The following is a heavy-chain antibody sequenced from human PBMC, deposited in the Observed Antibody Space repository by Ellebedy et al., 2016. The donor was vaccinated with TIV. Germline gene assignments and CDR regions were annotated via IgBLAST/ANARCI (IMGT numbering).Heavy chain of an antibody. D-gene: IGHD2-15*01. J-gene: IGHJ5*02. CDR2: MNPNSGNT. CDR1: GYTFTSYD. Sequence: ASVKVSXKASGYTFTSYDINWVRQATGQGLEWMGWMNPNSGNTGYAQKFQGRVTMTRNTSISTAYMELSSLRSEDTAVYYCARVRVVKRGNWFDPWGQGTLVTVSS. V-gene: IGHV1-8*01. CDR3: ARVRVVKRGNWFDP.